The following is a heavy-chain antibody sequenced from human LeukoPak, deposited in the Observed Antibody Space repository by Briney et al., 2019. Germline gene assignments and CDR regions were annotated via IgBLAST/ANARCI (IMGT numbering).Heavy chain of an antibody. J-gene: IGHJ4*02. CDR1: GFTFSSYA. CDR2: ISGSGGST. Sequence: PGGSLRLSCAASGFTFSSYAMNWVRQAPGKGLEWVSTISGSGGSTYYADSVKGRFTISRDNSKNTLYLQMNSLRTEDTALYYCAKCPTDYDSLTGYYPSDYWGQGTLVTVSS. D-gene: IGHD3-9*01. CDR3: AKCPTDYDSLTGYYPSDY. V-gene: IGHV3-23*01.